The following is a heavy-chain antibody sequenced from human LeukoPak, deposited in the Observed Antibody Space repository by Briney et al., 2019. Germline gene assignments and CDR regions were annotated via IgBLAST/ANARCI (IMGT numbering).Heavy chain of an antibody. CDR2: IAASGDDK. J-gene: IGHJ4*02. V-gene: IGHV3-7*03. D-gene: IGHD6-19*01. CDR1: GFTFRKYW. Sequence: GGSLRLSCAASGFTFRKYWMAWVRQAPGQGLEWVATIAASGDDKAYEDSLKGRFTIFRDNAKNSPSLQIDSLRAEDTALYFCAREVFWQSDHWGQGALVTVSS. CDR3: AREVFWQSDH.